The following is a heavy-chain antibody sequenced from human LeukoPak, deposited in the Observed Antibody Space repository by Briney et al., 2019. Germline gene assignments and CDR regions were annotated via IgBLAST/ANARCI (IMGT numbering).Heavy chain of an antibody. CDR2: TYYRSKWYN. Sequence: PSQTLSLTCAISGDSVSSNSAAWNWIRQSPSRGLEWLGRTYYRSKWYNDYAVSVKSRITFNPDTSKNQFSLQLNSVTPEDTAVYYCVRGGGNWPHNWFDPWGQGTLVTVSS. CDR3: VRGGGNWPHNWFDP. V-gene: IGHV6-1*01. J-gene: IGHJ5*02. CDR1: GDSVSSNSAA. D-gene: IGHD1-1*01.